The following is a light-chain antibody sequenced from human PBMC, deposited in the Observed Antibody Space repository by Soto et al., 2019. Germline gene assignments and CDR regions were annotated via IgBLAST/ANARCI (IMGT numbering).Light chain of an antibody. V-gene: IGKV1-39*01. Sequence: DIQMTQSPSSLSASVGDRVTITCRASQSISSYLNWYQQKPGKAPKLLIYAASSLQSGVPARFSGSGSGADFTLTISSLEPEDFAVYYCHQRSNWPTITFGQGTRVEIK. CDR3: HQRSNWPTIT. CDR2: AAS. CDR1: QSISSY. J-gene: IGKJ5*01.